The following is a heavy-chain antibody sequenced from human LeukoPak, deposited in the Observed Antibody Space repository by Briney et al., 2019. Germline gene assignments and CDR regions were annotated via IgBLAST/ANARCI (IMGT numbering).Heavy chain of an antibody. CDR2: ISYDGSNK. V-gene: IGHV3-30*18. Sequence: GGSLRLSCAASGFTFNSYAMSWVRQAPGKGLEWVAVISYDGSNKYYADSVKGRFTISRDNSKNTLYLQMNSLRAEDTAVYYCAKDSRGYSGYDYGGLMDHWGQGTLVTVSS. D-gene: IGHD5-12*01. J-gene: IGHJ4*02. CDR3: AKDSRGYSGYDYGGLMDH. CDR1: GFTFNSYA.